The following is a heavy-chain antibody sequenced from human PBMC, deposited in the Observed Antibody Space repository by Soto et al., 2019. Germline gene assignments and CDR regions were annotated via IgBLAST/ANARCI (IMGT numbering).Heavy chain of an antibody. V-gene: IGHV4-4*07. CDR3: ARDLLIVGAPDAFDI. D-gene: IGHD1-26*01. Sequence: PSETLSLTCTVSGGSIKNYYWSWIRQSAGKALEWIGRIYTRGSTKYNPSLKSRVTMSVDTSKNQFSLKLNSVSAADTAVYFCARDLLIVGAPDAFDIWGKGTIVTVSS. CDR1: GGSIKNYY. J-gene: IGHJ3*02. CDR2: IYTRGST.